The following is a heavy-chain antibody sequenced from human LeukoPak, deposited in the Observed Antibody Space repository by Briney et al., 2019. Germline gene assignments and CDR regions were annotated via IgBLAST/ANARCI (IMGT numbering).Heavy chain of an antibody. CDR1: GGTFSSYA. Sequence: ASVKVSCKASGGTFSSYAISWVRQAPGQGLEWMGGIIPIFGTANYAQKFQGRVTITTDESTSTAYMELSSLRSEDTAVYYCARVSLVATIRGYWFDPWGQGTLATVSS. CDR2: IIPIFGTA. V-gene: IGHV1-69*05. CDR3: ARVSLVATIRGYWFDP. D-gene: IGHD5-12*01. J-gene: IGHJ5*02.